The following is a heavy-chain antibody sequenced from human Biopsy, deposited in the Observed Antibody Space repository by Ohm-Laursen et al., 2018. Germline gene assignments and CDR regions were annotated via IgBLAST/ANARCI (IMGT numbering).Heavy chain of an antibody. CDR3: ARGDYFDSNGYFWFDP. Sequence: TLSLTCTVSTFSISSGGSYWSWIRQRPGKGLEWIGYIFNSSNTYYNPSLKNLITISGDTSKNQYFLKLNSVSAADTAVYYCARGDYFDSNGYFWFDPWGQGTLVTVSS. V-gene: IGHV4-31*01. CDR1: TFSISSGGSY. D-gene: IGHD3-22*01. CDR2: IFNSSNT. J-gene: IGHJ5*02.